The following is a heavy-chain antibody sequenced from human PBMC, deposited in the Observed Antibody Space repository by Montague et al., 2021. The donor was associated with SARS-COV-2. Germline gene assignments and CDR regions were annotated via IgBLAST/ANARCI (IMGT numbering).Heavy chain of an antibody. V-gene: IGHV4-34*01. J-gene: IGHJ6*03. CDR2: INHGGNT. Sequence: SETLSLTCAVHGGSFSSYYWNWIRQPPGKGLEWIGEINHGGNTNYNPSLKNRLTISVDTSKNQFSLKLTSVAATDTAVYYCARLRDGVVPSPILGVGPYYSYYYMDVWGRGTTVTVSS. CDR1: GGSFSSYY. CDR3: ARLRDGVVPSPILGVGPYYSYYYMDV. D-gene: IGHD3-10*01.